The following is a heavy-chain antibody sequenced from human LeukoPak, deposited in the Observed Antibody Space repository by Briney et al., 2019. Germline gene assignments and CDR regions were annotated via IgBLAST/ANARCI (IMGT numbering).Heavy chain of an antibody. CDR2: IIPIFGTA. D-gene: IGHD3-3*01. J-gene: IGHJ4*02. CDR3: ARGTASHVLRFLEWTRNFDY. CDR1: GGTFSSYA. V-gene: IGHV1-69*13. Sequence: ASVKVSCKASGGTFSSYAISWVRQAPGQGLEWMGGIIPIFGTANYAQKFQGRVTVTADESTSTAYMVLISLRSEDTAVYYCARGTASHVLRFLEWTRNFDYWGQGTLVTVS.